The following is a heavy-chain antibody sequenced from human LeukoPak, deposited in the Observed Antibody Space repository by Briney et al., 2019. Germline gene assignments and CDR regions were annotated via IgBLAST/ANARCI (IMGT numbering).Heavy chain of an antibody. V-gene: IGHV1-2*02. CDR2: INPNSGGT. CDR1: GYTFTDYY. CDR3: ARARIGQQLDKYYYYAMDV. Sequence: PLASVKVSCKASGYTFTDYYMHWVRQAPGQGLEWMGWINPNSGGTNYAQKSQGRVTMTTDTSISTAYMEVSRLRSDDTAVYYCARARIGQQLDKYYYYAMDVWGQGTTVTVSS. J-gene: IGHJ6*02. D-gene: IGHD6-13*01.